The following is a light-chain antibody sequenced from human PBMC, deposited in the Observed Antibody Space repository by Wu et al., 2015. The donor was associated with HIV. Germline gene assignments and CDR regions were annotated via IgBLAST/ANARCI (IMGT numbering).Light chain of an antibody. CDR1: QSIFNW. V-gene: IGKV1-5*03. CDR3: QQYESYPYT. J-gene: IGKJ2*01. CDR2: KTS. Sequence: DIQMTQSPSTLSASVGDRVTITCRASQSIFNWLAWYQQKPGKVPSLLIYKTSTLETGVPSRFSGSGSGTQFTLTISSLQPDDSATYYCQQYESYPYTFGQGTKLEI.